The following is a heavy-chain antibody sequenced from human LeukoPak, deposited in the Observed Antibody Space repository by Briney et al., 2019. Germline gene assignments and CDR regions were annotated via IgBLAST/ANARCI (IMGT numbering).Heavy chain of an antibody. V-gene: IGHV1-69*04. CDR3: ARALDIVVVVAANTDYYYGMDV. J-gene: IGHJ6*02. D-gene: IGHD2-15*01. Sequence: ASVKVSCKASGGTFSSYAISWVRQAPGQGLEWMGRIIPILGIANYAQKFQGRVTITADKSTSTAYMELSSLRSEDTAVYYCARALDIVVVVAANTDYYYGMDVWGQGTTVTVSS. CDR2: IIPILGIA. CDR1: GGTFSSYA.